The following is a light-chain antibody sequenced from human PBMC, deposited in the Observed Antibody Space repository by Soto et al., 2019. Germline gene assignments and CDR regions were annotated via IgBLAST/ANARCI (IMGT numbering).Light chain of an antibody. Sequence: IQLTQSPSSLSASVGDRVTITCRASQGISSYLAWYQQKPGKAPKLLIYAASTLQSGVPSRFSGSGAGTDFSLTISSLQPEDNARSYCKQLNSYPPLTFGGGTKVEIK. CDR2: AAS. J-gene: IGKJ4*01. CDR1: QGISSY. CDR3: KQLNSYPPLT. V-gene: IGKV1-9*01.